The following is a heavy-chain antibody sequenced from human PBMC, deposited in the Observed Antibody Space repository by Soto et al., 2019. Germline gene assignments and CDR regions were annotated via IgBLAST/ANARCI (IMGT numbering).Heavy chain of an antibody. J-gene: IGHJ4*02. CDR1: GFTFSNYG. D-gene: IGHD4-17*01. V-gene: IGHV3-33*01. CDR2: IWYDGSNK. CDR3: AREDYGDSHDY. Sequence: QVQLVDSGGGVVQPGRSLRLSCAASGFTFSNYGMHWVRQAPGKGLEWVAVIWYDGSNKYYADSVKGRFTISRDNSKNTLYLQMNSLRAEDTAVYYCAREDYGDSHDYWGQGTLVTVSS.